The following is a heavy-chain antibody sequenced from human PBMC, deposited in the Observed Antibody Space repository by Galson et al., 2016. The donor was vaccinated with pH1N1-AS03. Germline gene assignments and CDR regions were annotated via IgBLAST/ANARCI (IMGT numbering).Heavy chain of an antibody. CDR3: PLLQAPTTPGH. V-gene: IGHV1-2*06. Sequence: SVKVSCKASGYTFTTYYVHWVRQAPGQGLEWVGRINPVSGETDSPQKFQDRVTLTRDKSISSAYLDLSGLTFDDTAVYYCPLLQAPTTPGHWVQGTLVTVSS. CDR1: GYTFTTYY. J-gene: IGHJ4*02. D-gene: IGHD1-26*01. CDR2: INPVSGET.